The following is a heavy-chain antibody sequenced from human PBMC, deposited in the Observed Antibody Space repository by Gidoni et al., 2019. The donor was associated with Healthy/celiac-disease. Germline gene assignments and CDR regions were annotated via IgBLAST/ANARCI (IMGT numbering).Heavy chain of an antibody. CDR2: IWYDGSNK. CDR3: ASSYGVYYFDY. V-gene: IGHV3-33*01. CDR1: GFTFSRYG. J-gene: IGHJ4*02. Sequence: VQLVESGGGVVQPGRSLRLSCAASGFTFSRYGMDWVRQAPGKGLEWVAVIWYDGSNKYYADSGKGRFTISRENSKNTLYLQMNSLRAEDTAVYYCASSYGVYYFDYWGQGTLVTVSS. D-gene: IGHD3-16*01.